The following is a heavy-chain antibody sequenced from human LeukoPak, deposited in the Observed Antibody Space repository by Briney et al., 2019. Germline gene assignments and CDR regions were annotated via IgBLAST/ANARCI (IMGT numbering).Heavy chain of an antibody. CDR2: IWYDGSNK. J-gene: IGHJ1*01. D-gene: IGHD6-19*01. Sequence: PGGSLRLSCAASGFTFSSYGMHWVRQAPGKGLEWVAVIWYDGSNKYYADSVKGRFTISRDNSKNTLYLQMNSLRAEDTAVYYCARDIAVAASAEYFQHWGQGTLVTVSS. V-gene: IGHV3-33*01. CDR1: GFTFSSYG. CDR3: ARDIAVAASAEYFQH.